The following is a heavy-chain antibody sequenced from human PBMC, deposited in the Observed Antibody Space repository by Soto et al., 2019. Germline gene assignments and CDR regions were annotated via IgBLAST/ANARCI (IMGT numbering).Heavy chain of an antibody. D-gene: IGHD3-9*01. J-gene: IGHJ4*02. V-gene: IGHV3-7*03. CDR1: GFTFSSYW. CDR3: ARAIWPVDY. Sequence: EVQLVESGGALVQPGGSLRLSCAASGFTFSSYWMSWVRQAPGKGLEWVANIIPDGTEKFYMDSVKGRFTISRDNARNSVYLQMNSLRVEDTAVYYCARAIWPVDYWGQGTLVTVSS. CDR2: IIPDGTEK.